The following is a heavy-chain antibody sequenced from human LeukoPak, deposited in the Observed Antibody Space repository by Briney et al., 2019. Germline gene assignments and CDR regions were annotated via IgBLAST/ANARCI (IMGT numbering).Heavy chain of an antibody. Sequence: PSETLSLTCTASGGSFNNGSYYWSWIRQPAGKGLEWVGRIYTSGSTNYNPSLKSRVTISVDTSKNQFSLQYTSVTAADTAVYYCARAMRVDRFFDYWGQGILVTVSS. J-gene: IGHJ4*02. CDR2: IYTSGST. V-gene: IGHV4-61*02. D-gene: IGHD5-12*01. CDR1: GGSFNNGSYY. CDR3: ARAMRVDRFFDY.